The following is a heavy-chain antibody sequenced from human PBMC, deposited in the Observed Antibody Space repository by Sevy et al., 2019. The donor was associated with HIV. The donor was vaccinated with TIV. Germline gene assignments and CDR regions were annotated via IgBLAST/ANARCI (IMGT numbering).Heavy chain of an antibody. CDR1: SYSVGSDNY. D-gene: IGHD5-12*01. V-gene: IGHV4-38-2*01. CDR3: ARALGMATFGQIGFDS. J-gene: IGHJ5*01. CDR2: IYRSGTT. Sequence: SETLSLTCAVSSYSVGSDNYRAWIRQSPGKGLEWIGIIYRSGTTYYNPSLNSQDTISVDTSKNQFSLKLSSVTASDTAVYFCARALGMATFGQIGFDSWGQGTLVTVSS.